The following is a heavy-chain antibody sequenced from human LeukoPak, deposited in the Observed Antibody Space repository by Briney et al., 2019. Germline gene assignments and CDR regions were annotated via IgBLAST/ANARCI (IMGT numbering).Heavy chain of an antibody. V-gene: IGHV3-74*01. CDR1: GFTFSSYW. J-gene: IGHJ4*01. Sequence: GRSLRLSCAASGFTFSSYWMHWVRQAPGKGLVWVSRINSDGTTTNYADSVKGRFTISRDNAKNTLYLQMNSLRAEDTAVYYCARKDYDSSGYFDLDYWGHGTLVTVSS. D-gene: IGHD3-22*01. CDR3: ARKDYDSSGYFDLDY. CDR2: INSDGTTT.